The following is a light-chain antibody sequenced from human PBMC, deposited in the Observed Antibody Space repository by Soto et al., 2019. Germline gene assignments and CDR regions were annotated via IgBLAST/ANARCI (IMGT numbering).Light chain of an antibody. CDR1: GSNIGSNFD. Sequence: QSVLTQPPSVSGAPGQRVTISCIGSGSNIGSNFDVHWYQQLPGTAPKLLIYGDTNRPSGVPDRFSGSKSGASASLAITGLQAEDEADYYCQSYDSSLSGFVFGTGTKLTVL. V-gene: IGLV1-40*01. CDR3: QSYDSSLSGFV. J-gene: IGLJ1*01. CDR2: GDT.